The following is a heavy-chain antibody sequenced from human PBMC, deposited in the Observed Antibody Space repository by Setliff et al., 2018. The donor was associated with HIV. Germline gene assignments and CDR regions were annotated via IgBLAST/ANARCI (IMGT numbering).Heavy chain of an antibody. CDR3: ARQAWHYDRDGYFIDY. CDR2: IYQTGKT. CDR1: GGSVSGHY. J-gene: IGHJ4*02. D-gene: IGHD3-22*01. Sequence: SETLSLTCAVYGGSVSGHYWGWFRQPPGKGLEWVGTIYQTGKTYYSPSLKSRVTVSVDMSRNQFSVKLNSATAADTAVYYCARQAWHYDRDGYFIDYWGQGMLVTVSS. V-gene: IGHV4-34*01.